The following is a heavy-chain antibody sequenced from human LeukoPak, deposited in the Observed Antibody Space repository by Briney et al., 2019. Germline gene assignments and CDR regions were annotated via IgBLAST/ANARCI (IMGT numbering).Heavy chain of an antibody. CDR1: GFTFDDYG. Sequence: GSLRLSCAASGFTFDDYGMSWVRQAPGKGLEWVSGINWSGGTTGYADSVKGRFTISRDNAKNSLYLQMNSLRAEDTAVYYCARDCGGPYYYGMDVWGQGTTVTVSS. D-gene: IGHD2-21*01. V-gene: IGHV3-20*04. J-gene: IGHJ6*02. CDR3: ARDCGGPYYYGMDV. CDR2: INWSGGTT.